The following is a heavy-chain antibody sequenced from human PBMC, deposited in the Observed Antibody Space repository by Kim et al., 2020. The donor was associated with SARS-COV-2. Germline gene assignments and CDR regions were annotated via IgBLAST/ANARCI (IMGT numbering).Heavy chain of an antibody. V-gene: IGHV3-48*03. J-gene: IGHJ6*02. CDR1: GFTFSSYE. Sequence: GGSLRLSCAASGFTFSSYEMNWVRQAPGKGLEWVSYISSSGSTIYYADSVKGRFTISRDNAKNSLYLQMNSLRAEDTAVYYCARGFTKSYGDYVDYYGMDVWGQGTTVTVSS. CDR3: ARGFTKSYGDYVDYYGMDV. CDR2: ISSSGSTI. D-gene: IGHD4-17*01.